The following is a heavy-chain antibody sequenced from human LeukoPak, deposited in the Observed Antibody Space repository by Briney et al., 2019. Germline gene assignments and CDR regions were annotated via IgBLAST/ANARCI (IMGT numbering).Heavy chain of an antibody. V-gene: IGHV3-23*01. CDR2: ISGSGGST. CDR1: GFTFSSYA. Sequence: GGSLRLSCAASGFTFSSYAMSWVRQAPGKGLEWVSAISGSGGSTYYADSVKGRFTISRDNSKNTLCLQMNSLRAEDTAVYYCAKDVGLMVRGVTTNYYYYYMDVWGKGTTVTVSS. D-gene: IGHD3-10*01. CDR3: AKDVGLMVRGVTTNYYYYYMDV. J-gene: IGHJ6*03.